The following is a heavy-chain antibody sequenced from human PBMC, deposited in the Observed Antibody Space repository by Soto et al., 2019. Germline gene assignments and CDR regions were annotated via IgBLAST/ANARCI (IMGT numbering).Heavy chain of an antibody. D-gene: IGHD3-10*01. CDR3: ASQRGFGELLPFDY. J-gene: IGHJ4*02. CDR1: GFTFSSYA. CDR2: ISGSGGST. Sequence: EVQLLESGGGLVQPGGSLRLSCAASGFTFSSYAMSWVRQAPGKGLEWVSGISGSGGSTYYADSVKGRFTISRDNSKNTLYLQMNSLRAEDTAVYYCASQRGFGELLPFDYWGQGTLVTVSS. V-gene: IGHV3-23*01.